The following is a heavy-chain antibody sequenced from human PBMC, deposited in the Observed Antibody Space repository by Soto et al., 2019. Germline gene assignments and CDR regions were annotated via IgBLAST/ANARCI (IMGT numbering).Heavy chain of an antibody. V-gene: IGHV1-46*02. CDR2: IIPGGGSV. D-gene: IGHD2-15*01. Sequence: ASVKVSCKASGGTFNSYGISWVRQAPGQGLEWMGVIIPGGGSVNYAQKFQGRVTMTRDTSTSTAYMELSSLRSEDTAVYYCARFSLLTNWFDHWGQGTLVTVS. J-gene: IGHJ5*02. CDR1: GGTFNSYG. CDR3: ARFSLLTNWFDH.